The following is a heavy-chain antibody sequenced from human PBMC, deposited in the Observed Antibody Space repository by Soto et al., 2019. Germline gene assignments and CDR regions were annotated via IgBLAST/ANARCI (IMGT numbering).Heavy chain of an antibody. V-gene: IGHV4-30-2*01. CDR1: GGSMSSSSYS. CDR3: ARAQFYSGSGNYNNLMFDA. J-gene: IGHJ5*02. CDR2: FYHTGTF. Sequence: SETLSLTCDVSGGSMSSSSYSWSWIRQPPGKGLEWIGYFYHTGTFLKSPSLKTRLTMSLDMSKNQFSLTLNSMTAADTAVYYCARAQFYSGSGNYNNLMFDAWGQGIQVTVSS. D-gene: IGHD3-10*01.